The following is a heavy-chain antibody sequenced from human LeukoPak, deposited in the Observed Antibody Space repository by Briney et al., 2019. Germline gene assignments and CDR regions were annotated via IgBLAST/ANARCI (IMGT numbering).Heavy chain of an antibody. CDR2: ISSSSSYT. Sequence: PGGPLRLSCAASGFXFSDYYMSWIRQAPGKGLEWVSYISSSSSYTNYADSVKGRFTISRDNAKNSLYLQMNSLRAEDTAVYYCARDLRARAVAGTALDYWGQGTLVSVSS. CDR1: GFXFSDYY. V-gene: IGHV3-11*05. CDR3: ARDLRARAVAGTALDY. J-gene: IGHJ4*02. D-gene: IGHD6-19*01.